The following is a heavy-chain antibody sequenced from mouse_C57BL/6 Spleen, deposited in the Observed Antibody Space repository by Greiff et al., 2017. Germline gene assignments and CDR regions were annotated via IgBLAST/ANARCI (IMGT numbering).Heavy chain of an antibody. D-gene: IGHD1-1*01. V-gene: IGHV1-39*01. CDR3: ATYCYGSSLYWDCDV. Sequence: EVQLQQSGPELVKPGASVKISCKASGYSFTDYNMNWVKQSHGKSLEWIGVINPNYGTPSYNQKFKGKATLTVDQSSSTAYMQINSLTSEDSAVYYCATYCYGSSLYWDCDVWGTGTTVTVSS. CDR1: GYSFTDYN. CDR2: INPNYGTP. J-gene: IGHJ1*03.